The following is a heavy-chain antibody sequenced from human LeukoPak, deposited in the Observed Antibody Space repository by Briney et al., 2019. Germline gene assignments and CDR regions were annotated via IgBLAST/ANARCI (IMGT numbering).Heavy chain of an antibody. CDR1: GASISSGYW. J-gene: IGHJ4*02. CDR3: ARDDTGVIRGIRFHY. D-gene: IGHD3-10*01. V-gene: IGHV4-4*02. CDR2: IYHSGST. Sequence: SGTLSLTCVVSGASISSGYWWSWVRQPPGKGLEWIGEIYHSGSTNHNPSLKSRVTISVDKSKSQFSLNLSSVTAADTAVYYCARDDTGVIRGIRFHYWGQGTLVTVSS.